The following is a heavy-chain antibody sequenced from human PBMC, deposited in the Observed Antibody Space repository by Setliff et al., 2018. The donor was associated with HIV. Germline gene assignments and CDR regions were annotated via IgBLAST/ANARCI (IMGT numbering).Heavy chain of an antibody. D-gene: IGHD6-13*01. CDR3: ATDPGYSSTWYSESFQH. J-gene: IGHJ1*01. CDR2: FDPEDGET. V-gene: IGHV1-24*01. CDR1: GYTLTELS. Sequence: ASVKVSCKISGYTLTELSIHWVRQAPGKGLEWMANFDPEDGETFYAQKFQGRLTMTEDTSTDTAYMELSSLRSDDPAMYYCATDPGYSSTWYSESFQHWGQGTVVTVSS.